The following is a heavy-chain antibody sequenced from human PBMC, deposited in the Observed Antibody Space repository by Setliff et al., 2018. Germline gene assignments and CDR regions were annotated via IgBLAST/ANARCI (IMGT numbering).Heavy chain of an antibody. CDR3: ARGGTFRYFDF. J-gene: IGHJ4*02. CDR2: VYYSGAA. V-gene: IGHV4-59*01. CDR1: DGSLSTYY. D-gene: IGHD5-12*01. Sequence: SETLSLTCTVSDGSLSTYYWSWIRQPPGKGLEFIGYVYYSGAANYSPSLRSRLTISVDTSKNQSSLKLRSVTAADTAVSYCARGGTFRYFDFWGQGAPVTVSS.